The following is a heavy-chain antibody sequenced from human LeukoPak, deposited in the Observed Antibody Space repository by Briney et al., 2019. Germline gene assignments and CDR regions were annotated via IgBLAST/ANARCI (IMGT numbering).Heavy chain of an antibody. J-gene: IGHJ3*02. Sequence: ASVKVSCKXSGXXXXXYXXXXXRQAXXXXXXXXXWINPNSGGTNYAQKFQGRVTMTRDTSISTAYMELSRLRSDDTAVYYCARDVQPILAFDIWGQGTMVTVSS. CDR2: INPNSGGT. D-gene: IGHD2-15*01. CDR1: GXXXXXYX. V-gene: IGHV1-2*02. CDR3: ARDVQPILAFDI.